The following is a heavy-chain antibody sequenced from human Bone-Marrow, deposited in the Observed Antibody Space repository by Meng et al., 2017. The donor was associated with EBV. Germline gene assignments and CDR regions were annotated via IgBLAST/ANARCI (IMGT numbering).Heavy chain of an antibody. CDR2: INPGNGNT. CDR1: GYTFTIYA. CDR3: ARLDYFDY. J-gene: IGHJ4*02. Sequence: VRLGTYGAYVNKPVASLKCSCKPSGYTFTIYAMHWVRQAPGQRIEWMGWINPGNGNTKYSQKFQGRVTITRDTSASTDYMELSSLRSEDTAVYYCARLDYFDYWGQGTLVTVSS. V-gene: IGHV1-3*01.